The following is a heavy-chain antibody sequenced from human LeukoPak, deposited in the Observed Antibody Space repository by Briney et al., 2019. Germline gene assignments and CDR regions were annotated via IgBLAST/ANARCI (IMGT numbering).Heavy chain of an antibody. J-gene: IGHJ4*02. V-gene: IGHV1-18*01. D-gene: IGHD3-16*02. CDR2: ISAYNGNT. Sequence: ASVNVSCKASGYTFTSYGISWVRQAPGKGVEGMGWISAYNGNTNCAQKLQGRVSMTTDTNTRKAYMELRSLRAEDRGVYYCAKAAFRKTFGEVIVQQKYYFDYWGQGTLVTVSS. CDR1: GYTFTSYG. CDR3: AKAAFRKTFGEVIVQQKYYFDY.